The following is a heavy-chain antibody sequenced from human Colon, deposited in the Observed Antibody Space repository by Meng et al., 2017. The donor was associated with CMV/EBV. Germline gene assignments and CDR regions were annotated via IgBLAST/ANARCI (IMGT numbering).Heavy chain of an antibody. CDR1: GGSITRSSFY. J-gene: IGHJ4*02. Sequence: SETLSLTCNVSGGSITRSSFYWGWIRQPPGKGPEWIGSIYYSGSTQYNPPLKSRVTISVDTSKNQFSLSLSSVTAADTAVYCCAVSKAGLPGRRGRYYFDFWGQGTLVTVSS. V-gene: IGHV4-39*07. CDR3: AVSKAGLPGRRGRYYFDF. D-gene: IGHD6-6*01. CDR2: IYYSGST.